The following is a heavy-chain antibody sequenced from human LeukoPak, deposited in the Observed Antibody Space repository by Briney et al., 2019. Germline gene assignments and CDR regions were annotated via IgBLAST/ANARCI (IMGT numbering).Heavy chain of an antibody. CDR3: AKGDCSSTSCPPDYYYYYYMDV. Sequence: GGSLRLSCAASGFTFSSYGMHWVRQAPGKGLEWVAVISYDGSNKYYADSVKGRFTISRDNSKNTLYLQMNSLRTEDTAVYYCAKGDCSSTSCPPDYYYYYYMDVWGKGTTVTVSS. CDR1: GFTFSSYG. V-gene: IGHV3-30*18. J-gene: IGHJ6*03. CDR2: ISYDGSNK. D-gene: IGHD2-2*01.